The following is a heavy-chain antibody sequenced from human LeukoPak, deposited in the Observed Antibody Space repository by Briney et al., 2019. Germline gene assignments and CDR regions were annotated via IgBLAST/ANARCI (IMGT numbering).Heavy chain of an antibody. CDR1: GGSISSSSYY. CDR3: ARILEWLFYVDY. D-gene: IGHD3-3*01. J-gene: IGHJ4*02. V-gene: IGHV4-39*01. Sequence: KSLETLSLTCTVSGGSISSSSYYWGWIRQPPGKGLEWIGSIYYSGSTYYNPSLKSRVTISVDTSKNQFSLKLSSVTAADTAVYYCARILEWLFYVDYWGQGTLVTVSS. CDR2: IYYSGST.